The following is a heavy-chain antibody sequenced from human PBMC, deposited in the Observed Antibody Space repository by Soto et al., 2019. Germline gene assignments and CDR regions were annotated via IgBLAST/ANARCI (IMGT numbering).Heavy chain of an antibody. D-gene: IGHD7-27*01. CDR2: IIPILGIA. Sequence: SVKVSCKASGGTFSSYTISWVRQAPGQGLEWMGRIIPILGIANYAQKFQGRVTITADKSTSTAYMELSSLRSEDTAVYYCARAAGARDAFDIWGQGTMVTVSS. V-gene: IGHV1-69*02. J-gene: IGHJ3*02. CDR3: ARAAGARDAFDI. CDR1: GGTFSSYT.